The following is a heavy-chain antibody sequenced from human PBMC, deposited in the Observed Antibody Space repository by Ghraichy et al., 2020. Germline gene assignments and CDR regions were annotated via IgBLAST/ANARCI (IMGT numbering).Heavy chain of an antibody. J-gene: IGHJ4*02. D-gene: IGHD3-22*01. CDR1: GASICSGGDF. V-gene: IGHV4-31*03. CDR2: IYASGSS. CDR3: ARGVFDTSGYDN. Sequence: SQTLSLTCTVSGASICSGGDFWGWIRQYPGKGLEWIGYIYASGSSYYNPSLRSRTTLSIDTSENQFSLKLTSVTAADTAVYFCARGVFDTSGYDNWGQGTLVTVSS.